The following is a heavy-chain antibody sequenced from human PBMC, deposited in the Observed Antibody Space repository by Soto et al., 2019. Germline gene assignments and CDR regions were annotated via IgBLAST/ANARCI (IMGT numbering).Heavy chain of an antibody. Sequence: GVLRLSCTASGFTLQNYAMAWVRQAPGKGLEWVSTLIGGHYGTAYSYSVKGRFTVSRDNSKNCLYLQMNSLGVEDTAMYFCAKGKSTGDIDWFDPWGQGSPVTVSS. CDR2: LIGGHYGT. D-gene: IGHD3-10*01. CDR3: AKGKSTGDIDWFDP. J-gene: IGHJ5*02. CDR1: GFTLQNYA. V-gene: IGHV3-23*01.